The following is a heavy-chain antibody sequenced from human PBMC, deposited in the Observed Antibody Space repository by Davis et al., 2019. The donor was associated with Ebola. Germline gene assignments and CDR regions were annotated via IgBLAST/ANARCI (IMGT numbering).Heavy chain of an antibody. CDR3: ARVQNRQAYYYYAMDV. Sequence: GESLKISCAASGFSFSSCSMNWVRQAPGKGLEWVSAISGSGGSTYYADSVKGRFTISRDNSRATLLLQMNSLRAEDTAVYYCARVQNRQAYYYYAMDVWGQGTTVTVSS. J-gene: IGHJ6*02. CDR2: ISGSGGST. D-gene: IGHD2/OR15-2a*01. V-gene: IGHV3-23*01. CDR1: GFSFSSCS.